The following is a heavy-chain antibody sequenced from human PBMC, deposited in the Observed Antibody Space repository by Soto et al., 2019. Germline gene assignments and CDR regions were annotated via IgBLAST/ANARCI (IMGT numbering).Heavy chain of an antibody. J-gene: IGHJ4*02. V-gene: IGHV1-69*01. CDR3: ARDRGYCSGGSCPPDY. CDR1: GGTFSSYA. CDR2: IIPIFGTA. Sequence: QVQLVQSGAEVKKPGSSVKVSCKASGGTFSSYAISWVRLAPGQGLEWMGGIIPIFGTANYAQKFQGRVTITADESTSTGYMELSSLRSEDTAVYYCARDRGYCSGGSCPPDYWGQGTLVTVSS. D-gene: IGHD2-15*01.